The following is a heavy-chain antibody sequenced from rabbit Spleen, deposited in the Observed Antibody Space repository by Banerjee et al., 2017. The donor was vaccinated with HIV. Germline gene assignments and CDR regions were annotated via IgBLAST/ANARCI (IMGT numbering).Heavy chain of an antibody. CDR2: IYTGDGNT. D-gene: IGHD2-1*01. CDR1: GVSFSSSSY. V-gene: IGHV1S40*01. Sequence: QSLEESGGDLVKPGASLTLTCTASGVSFSSSSYMCWVRQAPGKGLEWIGCIYTGDGNTYYASWAKGRFTISKTSSTTVTLKMTSLTAADTATYFCARDLVNDGGGVVYGATNLWGPGTLVTVS. CDR3: ARDLVNDGGGVVYGATNL. J-gene: IGHJ6*01.